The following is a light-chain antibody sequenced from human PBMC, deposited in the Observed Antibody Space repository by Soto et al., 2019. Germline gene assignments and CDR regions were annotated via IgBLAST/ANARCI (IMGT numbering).Light chain of an antibody. CDR1: QTVTNRY. CDR3: QQYASSIT. J-gene: IGKJ4*01. V-gene: IGKV3-20*01. Sequence: EIVLTQSPGTLSLSPGERVTLSCRASQTVTNRYFAWYQHRRGQAPRLLIYGTSNRTTGVPDRFSGSGSGTDFSLTIARLEPDDFAVYFCQQYASSITFGGGTKVAIK. CDR2: GTS.